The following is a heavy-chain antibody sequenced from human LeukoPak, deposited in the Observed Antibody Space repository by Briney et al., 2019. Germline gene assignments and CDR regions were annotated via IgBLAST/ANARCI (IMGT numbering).Heavy chain of an antibody. CDR2: INPNSGGT. J-gene: IGHJ5*02. CDR3: ASVGYCGGDCYDNWFDP. Sequence: ASVKVSCKASGYTFTGYYMHWVRQAPGQGLAWMGWINPNSGGTNYSHKFHGRVTMTMDTSISTASMELSRLRAADTAVYYCASVGYCGGDCYDNWFDPWGQGTLVTVSS. CDR1: GYTFTGYY. V-gene: IGHV1-2*07. D-gene: IGHD2-21*02.